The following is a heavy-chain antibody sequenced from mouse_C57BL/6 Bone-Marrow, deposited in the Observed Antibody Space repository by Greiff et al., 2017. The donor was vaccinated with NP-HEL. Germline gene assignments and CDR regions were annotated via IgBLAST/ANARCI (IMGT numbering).Heavy chain of an antibody. D-gene: IGHD1-1*01. CDR1: GYTFTSYW. V-gene: IGHV1-55*01. J-gene: IGHJ1*03. CDR3: ASRDYGSRRGNFDV. CDR2: IYPGRGST. Sequence: QVQLQQPGAELVKPGASVKMSCKASGYTFTSYWITWVKQRPGQGLEWIGDIYPGRGSTNYNEKFKSKATLTVDTSSSTAYMQLSSLTSEDSAVYDCASRDYGSRRGNFDVWGTGTTVTVSS.